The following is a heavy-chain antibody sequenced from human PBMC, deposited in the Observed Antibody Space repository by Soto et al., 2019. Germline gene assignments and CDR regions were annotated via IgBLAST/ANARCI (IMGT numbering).Heavy chain of an antibody. J-gene: IGHJ4*02. CDR2: ISAYNGNT. CDR1: GYTFTSYG. Sequence: QVQLVQSGAEVKKPGASVKVSCKASGYTFTSYGISWVRQAPGQGLEWMGWISAYNGNTNYAQKLQGRVTMTTDTATSTAHMELRSMRSDDTAVCNCARSDYGDYADFDYGGQGTLVTVSS. CDR3: ARSDYGDYADFDY. D-gene: IGHD4-17*01. V-gene: IGHV1-18*01.